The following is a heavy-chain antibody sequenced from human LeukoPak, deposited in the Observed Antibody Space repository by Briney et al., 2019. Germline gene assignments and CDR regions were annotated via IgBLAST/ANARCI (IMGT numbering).Heavy chain of an antibody. Sequence: SVKVSCKASGGTFSSYAISWVRQAPGQGLEWMGGIIPIFGTANYAQKFHGRVTITADKSTSTAYMELSSLRSEDTAVYYCARGGTGYYDSSGYYTAYYFDYWGQGTLVTVSS. J-gene: IGHJ4*02. V-gene: IGHV1-69*06. CDR3: ARGGTGYYDSSGYYTAYYFDY. D-gene: IGHD3-22*01. CDR1: GGTFSSYA. CDR2: IIPIFGTA.